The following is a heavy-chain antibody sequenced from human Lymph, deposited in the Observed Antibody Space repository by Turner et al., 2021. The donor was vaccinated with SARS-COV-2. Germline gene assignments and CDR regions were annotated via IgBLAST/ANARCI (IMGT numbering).Heavy chain of an antibody. CDR3: ARVGVRFEWSDGYHYYYAMDV. Sequence: EVQLVESGGGLVQPGGSLRLSCAASGFTFSSYWMSWVRQAPGKGLEWVANIKQDGSEKYYMDSVKGRFTISRDNAKNSLYLQMNSLRADDTAVYFCARVGVRFEWSDGYHYYYAMDVWGQGTTVTVSS. D-gene: IGHD3-3*01. J-gene: IGHJ6*02. CDR1: GFTFSSYW. CDR2: IKQDGSEK. V-gene: IGHV3-7*03.